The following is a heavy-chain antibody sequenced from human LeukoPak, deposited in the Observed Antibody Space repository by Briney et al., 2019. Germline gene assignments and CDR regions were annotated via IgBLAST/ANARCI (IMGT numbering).Heavy chain of an antibody. D-gene: IGHD7-27*01. CDR3: ARDVANWGSSYYYGMDV. J-gene: IGHJ6*02. Sequence: PGGSLRLSCAASGFTFSSYGMHWVRQAPGKGLEWVAVIWYDGSNKYYADSVKGRFTISRDNSKNTLYLQMNSLRAEDTAVYYCARDVANWGSSYYYGMDVWGQGTTVTVSS. V-gene: IGHV3-33*01. CDR2: IWYDGSNK. CDR1: GFTFSSYG.